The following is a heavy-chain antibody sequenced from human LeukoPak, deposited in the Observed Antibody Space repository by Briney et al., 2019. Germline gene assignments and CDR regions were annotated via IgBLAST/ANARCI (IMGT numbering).Heavy chain of an antibody. CDR3: ARRYYDSGLGNWFDP. V-gene: IGHV1-69*06. Sequence: SVKVSCKASGGTFSSYAISWVRQAPGQGLEWMGGISPIFGTANYAQKFQGRVTITADKSTSTVYMELSSLRSEGTAVYYCARRYYDSGLGNWFDPWGQGTLVTVSS. D-gene: IGHD3-22*01. CDR1: GGTFSSYA. J-gene: IGHJ5*02. CDR2: ISPIFGTA.